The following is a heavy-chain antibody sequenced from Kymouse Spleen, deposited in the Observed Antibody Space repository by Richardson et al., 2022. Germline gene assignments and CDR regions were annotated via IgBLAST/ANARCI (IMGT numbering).Heavy chain of an antibody. CDR3: ARDQGTVTKDYYYYGMDV. Sequence: QVQLVQSGAEVKKPGSSVKVSCKASGGTFSSYAISWVRQAPGQGLEWMGGIIPIFGTANYAQKFQGRVTITTDESTSTAYMELSSLRSEDTAVYYCARDQGTVTKDYYYYGMDVWGQGTTVTVSS. D-gene: IGHD4-17*01. V-gene: IGHV1-69*05. J-gene: IGHJ6*02. CDR2: IIPIFGTA. CDR1: GGTFSSYA.